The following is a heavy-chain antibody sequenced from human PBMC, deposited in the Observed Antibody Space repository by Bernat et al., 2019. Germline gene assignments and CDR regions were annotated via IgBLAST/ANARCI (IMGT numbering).Heavy chain of an antibody. J-gene: IGHJ3*02. CDR2: IDPSDSYT. CDR1: GYSFTSYW. V-gene: IGHV5-10-1*03. D-gene: IGHD3-10*01. Sequence: EVQLVQSGAEVKKPGESLRISCKGSGYSFTSYWISWVRQMPGKGLEWMGRIDPSDSYTNYSPSFQGHVTISADKSISTAYLQWSSLKASDTAMYYCASDDYYGSGSYYHAFDIWGQGTMVTDSS. CDR3: ASDDYYGSGSYYHAFDI.